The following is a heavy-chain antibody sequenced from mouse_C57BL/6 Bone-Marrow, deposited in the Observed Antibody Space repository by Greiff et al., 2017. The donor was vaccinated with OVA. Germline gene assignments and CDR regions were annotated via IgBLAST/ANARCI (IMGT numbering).Heavy chain of an antibody. CDR2: IAPSDSYI. J-gene: IGHJ2*02. CDR1: GYTFTNYW. V-gene: IGHV1-59*01. Sequence: QVQLQQPGAELVRPGTSVKLSCKASGYTFTNYWMHWVKQRPGQGLDWIGVIAPSDSYINYNQKFKGRATLTVDTSSSTAYMHLSSLTSEDSAVYYCAHYGSRLYLHYWGQGTSLTVSS. CDR3: AHYGSRLYLHY. D-gene: IGHD1-1*01.